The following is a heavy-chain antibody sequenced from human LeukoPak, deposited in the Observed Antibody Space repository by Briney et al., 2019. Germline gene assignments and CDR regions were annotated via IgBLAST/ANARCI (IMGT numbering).Heavy chain of an antibody. CDR1: GFTFSSYA. V-gene: IGHV3-23*01. CDR3: ARDDVVVSMDV. Sequence: PGGSLRLSCTASGFTFSSYAMNWVRQAPGKGLEWVSGIGAGGTFTYYADSVKGRFTIFRDNSRNTLYLQMNSLRAEDTAVYYCARDDVVVSMDVWGQGTTVTVSS. D-gene: IGHD2-15*01. J-gene: IGHJ6*02. CDR2: IGAGGTFT.